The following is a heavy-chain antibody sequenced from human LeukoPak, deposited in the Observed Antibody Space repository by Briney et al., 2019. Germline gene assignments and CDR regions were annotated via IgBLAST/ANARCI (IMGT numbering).Heavy chain of an antibody. CDR2: IYYSGST. J-gene: IGHJ3*02. CDR1: GGSISSSSYY. Sequence: SETLSLTCTVSGGSISSSSYYWSWIRQPPGKGLEWIGYIYYSGSTNYNPSLKSRVTISVDTSKNQFSLKLSSVTAADTAVYYCAREPGYSYGDSDDAFDIWGQGTMVTVSS. D-gene: IGHD5-18*01. CDR3: AREPGYSYGDSDDAFDI. V-gene: IGHV4-61*01.